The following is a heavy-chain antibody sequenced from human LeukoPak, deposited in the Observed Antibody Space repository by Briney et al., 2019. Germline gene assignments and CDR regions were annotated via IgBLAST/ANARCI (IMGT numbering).Heavy chain of an antibody. Sequence: SETLSLTCTVSGGSISSSSYYWGWIRQPPGKGLEWLGTIFYSGSTYYNPSLKSRVTVSLDTSKNQFSLKLSSVTAADTAVYYCARHASGSGSYYNGRVDYWGQGTLVTVSS. CDR3: ARHASGSGSYYNGRVDY. D-gene: IGHD3-10*01. CDR1: GGSISSSSYY. CDR2: IFYSGST. J-gene: IGHJ4*02. V-gene: IGHV4-39*01.